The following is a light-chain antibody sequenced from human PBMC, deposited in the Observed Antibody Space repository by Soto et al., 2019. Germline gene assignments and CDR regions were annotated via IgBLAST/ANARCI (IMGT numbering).Light chain of an antibody. CDR2: GAS. Sequence: EIVLTQSPGTLSLSPGERATLSCRASQSVSSSYLAWYQQKPGQAPRLLIYGASSRATGIPDRVSGSGSGTDFTLTISRQEPEDLAVYYCQQYGSSITFGQGTRREI. CDR1: QSVSSSY. V-gene: IGKV3-20*01. CDR3: QQYGSSIT. J-gene: IGKJ5*01.